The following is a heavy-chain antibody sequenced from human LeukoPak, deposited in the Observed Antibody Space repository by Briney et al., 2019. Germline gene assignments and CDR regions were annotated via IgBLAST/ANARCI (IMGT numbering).Heavy chain of an antibody. V-gene: IGHV3-66*01. J-gene: IGHJ4*02. D-gene: IGHD6-13*01. CDR2: INSGGRT. Sequence: GTLSLTCAVSGGSLNSSNWWSWVRQPPGKGLEWVSVINSGGRTFYADSVRGRFTISRDNSKNTLYLQMNSLRAEDTAVYYCARDVSGSSSWSDFDYWGQGTLVTVAS. CDR1: GGSLNSSNW. CDR3: ARDVSGSSSWSDFDY.